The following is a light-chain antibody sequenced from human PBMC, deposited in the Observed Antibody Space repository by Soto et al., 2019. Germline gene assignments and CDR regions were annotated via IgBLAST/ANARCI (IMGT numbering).Light chain of an antibody. CDR1: QTVSSN. Sequence: EVVMTQSPATLSVSPGERATLSCRASQTVSSNLAWYQQKPGQSPRLLIYGTSTRATGIPARFSGSGSGTDFTLTISSLEPEDFAVYYCQQRNNWPPEITFGQGTRREIK. J-gene: IGKJ5*01. CDR2: GTS. CDR3: QQRNNWPPEIT. V-gene: IGKV3D-15*01.